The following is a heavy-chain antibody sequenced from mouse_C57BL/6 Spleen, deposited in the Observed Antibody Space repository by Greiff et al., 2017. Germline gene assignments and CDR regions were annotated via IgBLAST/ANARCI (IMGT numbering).Heavy chain of an antibody. D-gene: IGHD1-1*01. J-gene: IGHJ1*03. CDR1: GYTFTSYP. Sequence: QVQLQQSGAELVKPGASVKMSCKASGYTFTSYPIEWMKQTHGKSLEWIGNFHPYNDDTKYTEKFKGKATLTVEQSSSTVYLELSRLTSDDSAVYYCSRGDYYGSSYLWYFDVWGTGTTVTVSS. CDR2: FHPYNDDT. CDR3: SRGDYYGSSYLWYFDV. V-gene: IGHV1-47*01.